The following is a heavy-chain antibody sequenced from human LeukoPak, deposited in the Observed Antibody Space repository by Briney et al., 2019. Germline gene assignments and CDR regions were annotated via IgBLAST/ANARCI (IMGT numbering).Heavy chain of an antibody. D-gene: IGHD5-24*01. CDR3: AKDKRSFALYYFDY. Sequence: GGSLRLSCAASGFTFDDYAMHWVRQAPGKGLEWVSGISWNSGSIGYADSVKGRFSISRDNAKNSLYLQMNSLRAEDTALYYCAKDKRSFALYYFDYWGQGTLVTVSS. J-gene: IGHJ4*02. V-gene: IGHV3-9*01. CDR1: GFTFDDYA. CDR2: ISWNSGSI.